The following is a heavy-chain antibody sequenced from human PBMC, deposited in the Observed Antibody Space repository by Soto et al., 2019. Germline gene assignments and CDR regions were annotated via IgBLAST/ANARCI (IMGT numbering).Heavy chain of an antibody. D-gene: IGHD2-8*01. CDR1: GFTFSSYG. CDR2: ISYDGSNK. J-gene: IGHJ6*03. CDR3: AKDGVSYVRHCTNGVCYDPDAVAGTYYYYMDV. Sequence: PGGSLRLSCAASGFTFSSYGMHWVRQAPGKGLEWVAVISYDGSNKYYADSVKGRFTISRDNSKNTLYLQMNSLRAEDTAVYYCAKDGVSYVRHCTNGVCYDPDAVAGTYYYYMDVWGKGTTVTVSS. V-gene: IGHV3-30*18.